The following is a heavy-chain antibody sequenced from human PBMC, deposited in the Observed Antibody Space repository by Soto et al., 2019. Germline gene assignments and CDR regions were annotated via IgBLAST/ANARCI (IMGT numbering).Heavy chain of an antibody. Sequence: QVQLVQSGAEVKKPGSSVKVSCKASGGTFSSYAISWVRQAPGQGLEWMGGIIPIFGTANYAQKFQGRVTITGDESTSTAYMELSSLRSEDTAVYYCARGITMVRGVRPSGYYYYGMDVWGQGTTVTVSS. CDR2: IIPIFGTA. CDR3: ARGITMVRGVRPSGYYYYGMDV. D-gene: IGHD3-10*01. V-gene: IGHV1-69*01. J-gene: IGHJ6*02. CDR1: GGTFSSYA.